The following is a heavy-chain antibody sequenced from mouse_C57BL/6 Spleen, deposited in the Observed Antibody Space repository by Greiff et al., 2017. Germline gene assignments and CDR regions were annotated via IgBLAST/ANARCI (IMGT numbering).Heavy chain of an antibody. CDR2: IDPSGSET. V-gene: IGHV1-52*01. D-gene: IGHD1-1*01. CDR1: GYTFTSYW. CDR3: ARYGSSGAWFAY. Sequence: VQLQQPGAELVRPGSSVKLSCKASGYTFTSYWMHWVKQRPIQGLEWIGNIDPSGSETHYNQKFKDKATLTVDKSSSTAYMQLSSLTSEDSAVYYCARYGSSGAWFAYWGQGTLVTVSA. J-gene: IGHJ3*01.